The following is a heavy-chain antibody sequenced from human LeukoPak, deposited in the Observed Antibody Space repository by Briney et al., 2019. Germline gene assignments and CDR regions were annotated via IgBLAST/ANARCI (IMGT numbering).Heavy chain of an antibody. CDR1: GGSISSYY. D-gene: IGHD6-13*01. Sequence: SETLSLTCTVSGGSISSYYWGWIRQPPGKGLEWIGYIYYSGSTNYNPSLKSRVTISVDTSKNQFSLKLSSVTAADTAVYYCARRTRSSWYNWFDPWGQGTLVTVSS. V-gene: IGHV4-59*08. CDR2: IYYSGST. CDR3: ARRTRSSWYNWFDP. J-gene: IGHJ5*02.